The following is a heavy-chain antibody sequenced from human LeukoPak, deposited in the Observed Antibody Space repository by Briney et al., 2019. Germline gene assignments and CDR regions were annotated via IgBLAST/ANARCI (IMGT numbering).Heavy chain of an antibody. Sequence: SQTLSLTCAISGDSVSSNSVTWNWIRQSPSRGLEWLVRTYYRSTWYNDYAVSVRGRITVNPDTSKNQFSLHLNSVTPEDTAVYYCARRLTQYDCFDPWGQGILITVSS. D-gene: IGHD2-2*01. CDR2: TYYRSTWYN. J-gene: IGHJ5*02. CDR1: GDSVSSNSVT. V-gene: IGHV6-1*01. CDR3: ARRLTQYDCFDP.